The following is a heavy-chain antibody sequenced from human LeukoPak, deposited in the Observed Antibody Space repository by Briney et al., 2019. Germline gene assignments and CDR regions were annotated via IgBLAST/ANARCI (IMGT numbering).Heavy chain of an antibody. Sequence: GGSLRLSCAASEFTFSRYAMSWVRQAPGKGLEWVSVISGGGGSTYYADSAKGRFTISRDNSKNTLYLQMDSLRAEDTAVYYCARENEYSSSSFDYWGQGTLVTVSS. D-gene: IGHD6-6*01. CDR1: EFTFSRYA. J-gene: IGHJ4*02. V-gene: IGHV3-23*01. CDR2: ISGGGGST. CDR3: ARENEYSSSSFDY.